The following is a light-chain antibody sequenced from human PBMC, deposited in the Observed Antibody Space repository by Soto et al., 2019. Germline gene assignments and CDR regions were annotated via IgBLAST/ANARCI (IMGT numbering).Light chain of an antibody. Sequence: DIQMTQSPSSLSASVGDRVTITCRASQRISNYLNWYQHKPGKAPRLLIYAASSLQIGVPSRFSGSGYGTDFTLTISSLQPEDFATYYCQQSYSTLDYTFGQGTKVEIK. CDR3: QQSYSTLDYT. V-gene: IGKV1-39*01. CDR2: AAS. CDR1: QRISNY. J-gene: IGKJ2*01.